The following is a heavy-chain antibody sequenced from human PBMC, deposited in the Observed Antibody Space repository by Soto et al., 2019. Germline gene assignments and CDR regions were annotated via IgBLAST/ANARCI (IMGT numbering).Heavy chain of an antibody. D-gene: IGHD3-22*01. Sequence: ASVKVSCKSSGYPFTNYGITWIRQAPGQGLEWMGWISPFNGNTNYGQTLQGRVTLTTDTSTSTVYMELRSLRSDDTAVYYCARDQSFDRSYNYGIDFWGQGTTVT. V-gene: IGHV1-18*01. J-gene: IGHJ6*02. CDR3: ARDQSFDRSYNYGIDF. CDR2: ISPFNGNT. CDR1: GYPFTNYG.